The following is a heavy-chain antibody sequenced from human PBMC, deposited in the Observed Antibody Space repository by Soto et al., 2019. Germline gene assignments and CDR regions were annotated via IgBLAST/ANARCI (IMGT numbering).Heavy chain of an antibody. Sequence: PSETLSLTCTVSGGSISSYYWSWIRQPAGKGLEWIGRIYTSGGTNYNPSLNSRVTMSRDTSKKQFSLKMNSVTAADTAVYYCARGAAAGVDYGMDVWGQGTTVTVSS. CDR3: ARGAAAGVDYGMDV. CDR1: GGSISSYY. CDR2: IYTSGGT. D-gene: IGHD6-13*01. V-gene: IGHV4-4*07. J-gene: IGHJ6*02.